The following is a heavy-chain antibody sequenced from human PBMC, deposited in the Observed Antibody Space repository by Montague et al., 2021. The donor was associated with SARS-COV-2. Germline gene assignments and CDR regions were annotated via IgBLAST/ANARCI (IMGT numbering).Heavy chain of an antibody. D-gene: IGHD2-2*02. CDR3: ASLTLGYCSSTSCYSDWFDP. J-gene: IGHJ5*02. CDR1: GGSFSGSY. Sequence: SETLSLTCAVYGGSFSGSYWSWIRQPPGQGLEWIGEINHSGSTNYNPSLKNRVTISVDTSKNQFSLKLSSVTAADTAVYYCASLTLGYCSSTSCYSDWFDPWGQGTLVTVSS. CDR2: INHSGST. V-gene: IGHV4-34*01.